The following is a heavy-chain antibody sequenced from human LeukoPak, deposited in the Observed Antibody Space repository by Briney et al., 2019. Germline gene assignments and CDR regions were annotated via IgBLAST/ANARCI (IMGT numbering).Heavy chain of an antibody. V-gene: IGHV3-30*02. Sequence: PGGSLRLSCAASGFQFSRNGMHWVRQAPGKGLEWVAFIRYDGTKKFYGDSVRGRFTISRDNSKNTLYLEMNSQRHEDTAVYSCARDFDDVNGDFYYIPDFWGQGTLVTVSS. D-gene: IGHD3-10*02. J-gene: IGHJ4*02. CDR1: GFQFSRNG. CDR2: IRYDGTKK. CDR3: ARDFDDVNGDFYYIPDF.